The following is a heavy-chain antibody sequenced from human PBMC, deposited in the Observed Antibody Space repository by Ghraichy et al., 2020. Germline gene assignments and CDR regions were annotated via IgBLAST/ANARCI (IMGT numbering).Heavy chain of an antibody. Sequence: KVSCAASGFTFSGCDVQWVRQASGKGLEWVGRLRDATNTYATAYAASVKGRFSISRDDSKITAYLQMDSLKIEDTAVYYCSRTFYGSGSSDVVFDIWGQGTMVTVSS. D-gene: IGHD3-10*01. V-gene: IGHV3-73*01. J-gene: IGHJ3*02. CDR3: SRTFYGSGSSDVVFDI. CDR2: LRDATNTYAT. CDR1: GFTFSGCD.